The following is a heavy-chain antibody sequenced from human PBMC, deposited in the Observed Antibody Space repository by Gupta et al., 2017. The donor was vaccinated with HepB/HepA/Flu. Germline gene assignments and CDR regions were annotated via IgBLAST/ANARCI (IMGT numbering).Heavy chain of an antibody. D-gene: IGHD5-12*01. CDR1: GDNVSSDTTT. CDR3: ARVESSRGGYIGYHRPFDS. Sequence: QVQLQQSGPGLVKPAQTLSLTCVISGDNVSSDTTTWNWIRQSPSRGLEWLGRTHYIYRWTSDYAQGLESRVTVTADTSKNQFSLHLNSVTPDDTAVYYCARVESSRGGYIGYHRPFDSWGQGTLVTVSS. CDR2: THYIYRWTS. J-gene: IGHJ4*02. V-gene: IGHV6-1*01.